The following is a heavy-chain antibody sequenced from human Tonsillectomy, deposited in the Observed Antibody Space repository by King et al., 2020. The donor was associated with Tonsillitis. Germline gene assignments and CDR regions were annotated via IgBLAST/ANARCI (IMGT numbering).Heavy chain of an antibody. CDR3: AHRPPQLGMGGWFDP. J-gene: IGHJ5*02. Sequence: LKESGPTLVKPTQTLTLTCTFSGFSLSTSGVGVGWIRQPPGKALEWLALIYWNDDKRYSPSLKSRLTITKDTSKNQVVLTMTNMDPVDTATYYGAHRPPQLGMGGWFDPWGQGTLVTVSS. CDR2: IYWNDDK. D-gene: IGHD7-27*01. CDR1: GFSLSTSGVG. V-gene: IGHV2-5*01.